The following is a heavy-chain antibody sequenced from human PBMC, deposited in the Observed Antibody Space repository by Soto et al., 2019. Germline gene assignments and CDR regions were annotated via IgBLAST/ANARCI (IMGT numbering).Heavy chain of an antibody. CDR2: ISYDGSNK. CDR1: GFTFSSYA. J-gene: IGHJ4*02. Sequence: GGSLRLSCAASGFTFSSYAMHWVRQAPGKGLEWVAVISYDGSNKYYADSVKGRFTISRDNSKNTLYLQMNSLRAEDTAVYYCAREPFLWYSSSWYRGFDYWGQGTLVTV. V-gene: IGHV3-30-3*01. CDR3: AREPFLWYSSSWYRGFDY. D-gene: IGHD6-13*01.